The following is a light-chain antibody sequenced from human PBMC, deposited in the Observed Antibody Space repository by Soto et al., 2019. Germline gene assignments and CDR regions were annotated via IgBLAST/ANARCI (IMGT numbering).Light chain of an antibody. CDR2: GAS. CDR1: QSVSNY. CDR3: QQRSEWPIT. J-gene: IGKJ5*01. V-gene: IGKV3-11*01. Sequence: EIVMTQSPATLSVSPGERATLSCRASQSVSNYLAWYQQKPGQAPRLLIYGASSRATGIPARFSGSGSGTDFTLTIGSLEPEDFAVYYCQQRSEWPITFGQGTRLEI.